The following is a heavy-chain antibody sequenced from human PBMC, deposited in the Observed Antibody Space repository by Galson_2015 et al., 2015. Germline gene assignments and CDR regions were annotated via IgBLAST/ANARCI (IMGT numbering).Heavy chain of an antibody. CDR1: GGSISSSSYY. V-gene: IGHV4-39*01. Sequence: ETLSLTCTVSGGSISSSSYYWGWIRQPPGKGLEWIGSIYYSGSTYYNPSLKSRVTISVDTSKNQFSLRLSSVTAADTSVYYCARHTRYGGMLNYYYGMDVWGQGTTVTVSS. D-gene: IGHD3-10*02. CDR2: IYYSGST. J-gene: IGHJ6*02. CDR3: ARHTRYGGMLNYYYGMDV.